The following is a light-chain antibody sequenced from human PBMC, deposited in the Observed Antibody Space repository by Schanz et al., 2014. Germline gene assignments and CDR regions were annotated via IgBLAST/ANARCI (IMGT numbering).Light chain of an antibody. Sequence: EIVLTQSPGTLSLSPGERATLSCRASQSVSSTFLAWYQQKPGQAPRLLIYGASSRATGISARFSGSGSGTEFSLTISSLQSEDFAVYYCQQCGSSPPITFGQGTRLEIK. CDR3: QQCGSSPPIT. J-gene: IGKJ5*01. V-gene: IGKV3-20*01. CDR1: QSVSSTF. CDR2: GAS.